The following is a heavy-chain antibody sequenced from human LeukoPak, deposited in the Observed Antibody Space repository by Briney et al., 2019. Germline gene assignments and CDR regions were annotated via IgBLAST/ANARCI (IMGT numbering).Heavy chain of an antibody. Sequence: GGSLRLSCAVSGLTFSTYSMTWVRQGPGKGLEWVSSIYNSGAKIFYADSVKGRFTISRDNSKNMLYLQMNSLRVEDTAAYYCAKDVAPDSGWDLDYWGQGTLVTVSS. CDR2: IYNSGAKI. D-gene: IGHD6-19*01. CDR3: AKDVAPDSGWDLDY. V-gene: IGHV3-23*01. J-gene: IGHJ4*02. CDR1: GLTFSTYS.